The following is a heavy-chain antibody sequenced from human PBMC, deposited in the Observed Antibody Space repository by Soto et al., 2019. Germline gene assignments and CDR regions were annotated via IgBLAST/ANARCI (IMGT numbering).Heavy chain of an antibody. V-gene: IGHV4-31*03. Sequence: TLSLTCTVSGGSISSGGYYWSWIRQHPGKGLEWIGYIYYSGSTYYNPSLKSRVTISVDTSKNQFSLKLSSVTAADTAVYYCARALADTAMVMVVSPYGMDVWGQGTTVNVSS. CDR1: GGSISSGGYY. CDR3: ARALADTAMVMVVSPYGMDV. D-gene: IGHD5-18*01. CDR2: IYYSGST. J-gene: IGHJ6*02.